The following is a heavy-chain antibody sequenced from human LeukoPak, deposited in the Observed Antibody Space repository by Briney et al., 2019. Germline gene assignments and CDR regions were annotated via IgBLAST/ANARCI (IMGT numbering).Heavy chain of an antibody. D-gene: IGHD4-17*01. J-gene: IGHJ3*02. Sequence: PGGSLRLSCAASGFTFSSYAMHWVRQAPGKGLEWVAVISYDGSNKYYADSVKGRFTISRDNSKNTLYLQMNSLRAEDTAVYYCARDPTTSPTVTTLRDAFDIWGQGTMVTVSS. V-gene: IGHV3-30*04. CDR3: ARDPTTSPTVTTLRDAFDI. CDR1: GFTFSSYA. CDR2: ISYDGSNK.